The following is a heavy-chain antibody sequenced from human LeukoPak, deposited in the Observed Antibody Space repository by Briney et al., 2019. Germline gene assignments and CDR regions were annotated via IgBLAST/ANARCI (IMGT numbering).Heavy chain of an antibody. CDR2: INSDGSST. CDR3: AKTPAGGSYSTIFDY. V-gene: IGHV3-74*01. D-gene: IGHD1-26*01. CDR1: GFTFSSYW. Sequence: GGSLRLSCAASGFTFSSYWMHWVRQAPGKGLVWVSRINSDGSSTSYADSVKGRFTISRDNAKNTLYLQMNSLRAEDTAVYYCAKTPAGGSYSTIFDYWGQGTLVTVSS. J-gene: IGHJ4*02.